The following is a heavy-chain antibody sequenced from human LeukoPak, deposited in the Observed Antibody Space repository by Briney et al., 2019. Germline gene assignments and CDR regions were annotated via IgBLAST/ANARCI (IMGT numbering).Heavy chain of an antibody. CDR2: IIPIFCTA. D-gene: IGHD5-12*01. J-gene: IGHJ6*02. V-gene: IGHV1-69*13. CDR3: ASASRDIGAFYGMDV. CDR1: GGTFSSYA. Sequence: SVKVSCKASGGTFSSYAISWVRQAPGQGLEWMGGIIPIFCTANYAQKFQGRVTITADESTSTAYMELSSLRSEDTAVYYCASASRDIGAFYGMDVWGQGTTVTVSS.